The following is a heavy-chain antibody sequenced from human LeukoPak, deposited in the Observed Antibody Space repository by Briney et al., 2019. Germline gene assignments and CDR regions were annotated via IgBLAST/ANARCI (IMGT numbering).Heavy chain of an antibody. Sequence: GCLRLACAASGFTFSSYSMNWVRQAPGKGLEWVSSISSSSSYIYYADSVKGRFTISRDNAKNSLYLQMNSLRAEDTAVYYCARGDSYGGYNWFDPWGQGTLVTVTS. V-gene: IGHV3-21*01. CDR1: GFTFSSYS. CDR2: ISSSSSYI. CDR3: ARGDSYGGYNWFDP. D-gene: IGHD5-18*01. J-gene: IGHJ5*02.